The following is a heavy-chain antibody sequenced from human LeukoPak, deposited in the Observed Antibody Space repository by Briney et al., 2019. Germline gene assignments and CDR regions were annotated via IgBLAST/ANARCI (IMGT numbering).Heavy chain of an antibody. CDR3: ARNRGGATDWFDP. CDR2: LYYTGST. V-gene: IGHV4-59*01. CDR1: GGSISSYS. J-gene: IGHJ5*02. Sequence: SETLSLTCTVSGGSISSYSWSWIRQPPEKGLEWIGYLYYTGSTNYNPSLKSRVTISVDTSKNQFFLKLTSVTAADTAVYYCARNRGGATDWFDPWGQGTLVTVSS. D-gene: IGHD1-26*01.